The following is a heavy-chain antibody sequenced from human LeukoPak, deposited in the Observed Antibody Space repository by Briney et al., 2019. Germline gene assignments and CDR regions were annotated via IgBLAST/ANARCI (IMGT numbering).Heavy chain of an antibody. CDR2: INHSGSI. CDR3: AKGVWAPRFDS. D-gene: IGHD7-27*01. Sequence: SETLSLTCAVYGASFSYDYWSWIRQAPGKGLEWIGEINHSGSITYNPSLKSRVTISAEKSKSQFSLRLTSVTAADTAGYYCAKGVWAPRFDSWGQGTLVTVSS. V-gene: IGHV4-34*01. J-gene: IGHJ5*01. CDR1: GASFSYDY.